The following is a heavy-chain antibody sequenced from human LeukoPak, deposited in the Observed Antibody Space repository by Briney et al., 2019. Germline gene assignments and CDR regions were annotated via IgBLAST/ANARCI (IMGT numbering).Heavy chain of an antibody. CDR2: LRAYCGNT. V-gene: IGHV1-18*01. CDR3: ARVLAAGSGSYRY. CDR1: GYTFTHLG. J-gene: IGHJ4*02. Sequence: GASVEVFFKASGYTFTHLGVRWVPQAPGQGLEGMGCLRAYCGNTNYAQKLQGRVTIPTDTSTSTAYMELRSLRSDDAAVYYCARVLAAGSGSYRYWGQGTLVTVSS. D-gene: IGHD3-10*01.